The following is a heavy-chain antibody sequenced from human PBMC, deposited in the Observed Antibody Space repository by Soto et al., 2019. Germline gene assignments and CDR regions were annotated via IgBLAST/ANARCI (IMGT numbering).Heavy chain of an antibody. CDR2: IRAKAYSYAT. CDR3: TRHSVDY. CDR1: GFTFSDAA. J-gene: IGHJ4*02. Sequence: EVQLVESGGGLVQPGGSLKLSCAASGFTFSDAALHWVRQASGKGLEWVGRIRAKAYSYATADAASVKGRFTISRDDSKNTAYLQMNSLKTEDTAVYYCTRHSVDYWGQGTLVTVSS. V-gene: IGHV3-73*01.